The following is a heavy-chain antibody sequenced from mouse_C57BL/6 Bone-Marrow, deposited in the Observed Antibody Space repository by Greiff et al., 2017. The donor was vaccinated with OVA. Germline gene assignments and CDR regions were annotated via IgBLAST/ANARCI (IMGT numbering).Heavy chain of an antibody. CDR2: INPNYGTT. CDR1: GYSFTDYN. V-gene: IGHV1-39*01. Sequence: EVQLQESGPELVKPGASVKISCKASGYSFTDYNMNWVKQSNGKSLEWIGVINPNYGTTSYNQKFKGKATLTVDQSSSTAYMQLNSLTSEDSAVYYCAREIYYDYDGVFDYWGQGTTLTVSS. J-gene: IGHJ2*01. CDR3: AREIYYDYDGVFDY. D-gene: IGHD2-4*01.